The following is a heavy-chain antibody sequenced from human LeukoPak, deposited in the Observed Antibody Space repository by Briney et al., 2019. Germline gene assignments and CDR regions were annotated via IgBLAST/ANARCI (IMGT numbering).Heavy chain of an antibody. J-gene: IGHJ1*01. CDR2: IYYSGST. V-gene: IGHV4-30-4*01. CDR1: GGSISSGDYY. Sequence: SETLSLTCTVSGGSISSGDYYWSWIRQPPGKGLEWIGYIYYSGSTYYNPSLKSRVTISVDTSKNQFSLKLSSVTAADTAVYYCARDVVVAASGGFQHWGQGTLVTVSS. CDR3: ARDVVVAASGGFQH. D-gene: IGHD2-15*01.